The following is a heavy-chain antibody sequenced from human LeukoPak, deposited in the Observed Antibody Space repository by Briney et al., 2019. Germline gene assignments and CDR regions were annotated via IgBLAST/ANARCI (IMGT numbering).Heavy chain of an antibody. J-gene: IGHJ4*02. CDR3: ARPFFYDSSGYYYGMTFDY. Sequence: ASVKVSCKASGYTSTGYYMHWVRQAPGQGLEWMGWINPNSGGTNYAQKFQGRVTMTRDTSISTAYMELSRLRSDDTAVYYCARPFFYDSSGYYYGMTFDYWGQGTLVTVSS. CDR1: GYTSTGYY. D-gene: IGHD3-22*01. CDR2: INPNSGGT. V-gene: IGHV1-2*02.